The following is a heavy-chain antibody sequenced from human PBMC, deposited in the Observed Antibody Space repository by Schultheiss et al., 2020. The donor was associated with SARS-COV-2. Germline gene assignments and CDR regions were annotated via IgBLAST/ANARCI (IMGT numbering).Heavy chain of an antibody. CDR2: ISSSSSTI. CDR3: ARDRAWYYYGMDV. V-gene: IGHV3-48*04. CDR1: GFTFSSYS. Sequence: GESLKISCAASGFTFSSYSMNWVRQAPGKGLEWVSYISSSSSTIYYADSVKGRFTISRDNAKNSLYLQMNSLRAEDTAVYYCARDRAWYYYGMDVWGQGTTVTVSS. D-gene: IGHD3-10*01. J-gene: IGHJ6*02.